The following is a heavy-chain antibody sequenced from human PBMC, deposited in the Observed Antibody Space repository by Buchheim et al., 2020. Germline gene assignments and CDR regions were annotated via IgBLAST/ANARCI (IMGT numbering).Heavy chain of an antibody. J-gene: IGHJ5*01. Sequence: QLQLQESGPGLVKPSETLSLTCSVSGGSISGSSSYWAWVRQPPGRGLEWIGSIYHIGSTSYNPSLKSRVTISVATSRNKFSLKMSYVTAADTAVYYCATSNWFDPWGQGTL. CDR2: IYHIGST. CDR3: ATSNWFDP. V-gene: IGHV4-39*01. CDR1: GGSISGSSSY.